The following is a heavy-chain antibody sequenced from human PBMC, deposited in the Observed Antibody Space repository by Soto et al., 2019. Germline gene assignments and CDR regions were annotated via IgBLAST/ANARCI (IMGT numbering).Heavy chain of an antibody. J-gene: IGHJ4*02. D-gene: IGHD1-26*01. CDR2: MNTDGSNT. CDR1: GFTFSNDC. V-gene: IGHV3-74*01. CDR3: ATSKGGVSNVPTTY. Sequence: EVELGESWGALVQPGGALRLSCAASGFTFSNDCMHWVRQAPGKGLLWISRMNTDGSNTVYADAVNGRFTISRDNAKNTLHVQMNSLRVEDTVVYYCATSKGGVSNVPTTYWGQGTLVNVSS.